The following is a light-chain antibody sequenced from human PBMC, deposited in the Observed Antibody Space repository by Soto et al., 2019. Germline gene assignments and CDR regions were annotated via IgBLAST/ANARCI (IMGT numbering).Light chain of an antibody. CDR3: GSYTSSSTPVK. J-gene: IGLJ2*01. CDR2: DVN. V-gene: IGLV2-14*03. Sequence: QSALTQPASVSGSPGQTITISCTGTSSDVGGYNYVSWYQQHPGKAPKLMIYDVNNRPSGVSNRFSGSKSGNTASLTIFGLQVEDEADYYCGSYTSSSTPVKFGGGTKLTVL. CDR1: SSDVGGYNY.